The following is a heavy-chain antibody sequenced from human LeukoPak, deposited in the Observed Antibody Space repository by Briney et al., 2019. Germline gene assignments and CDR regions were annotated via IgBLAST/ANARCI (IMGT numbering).Heavy chain of an antibody. CDR2: INHSGST. D-gene: IGHD3-3*01. Sequence: SETLSLTCAVYGGSFSGYYWSWIRQPPGKGLEWIGEINHSGSTNYNPSLKSRVTISVDTSKSQSSLKLSSVTAADTAVYYCARGGVPGAFTIFGVVIIGWFDPWGQGTLVTVSS. CDR1: GGSFSGYY. V-gene: IGHV4-34*01. CDR3: ARGGVPGAFTIFGVVIIGWFDP. J-gene: IGHJ5*02.